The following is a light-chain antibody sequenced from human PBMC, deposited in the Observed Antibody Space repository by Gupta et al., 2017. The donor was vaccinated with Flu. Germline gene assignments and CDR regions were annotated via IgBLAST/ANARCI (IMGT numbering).Light chain of an antibody. CDR3: QQTNSFHIT. CDR2: STS. J-gene: IGKJ4*01. CDR1: HKITSW. Sequence: SSSVVSASEGYCTITSRWRHKITSWLAWYQQRPGKAPKLLIYSTSRLESGVPSRFSGSGSGTDFTLTISGLQPEDFATYYCQQTNSFHITFGGRTMVEIK. V-gene: IGKV1-12*01.